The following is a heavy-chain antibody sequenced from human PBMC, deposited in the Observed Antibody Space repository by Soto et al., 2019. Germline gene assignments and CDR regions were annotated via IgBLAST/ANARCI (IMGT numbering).Heavy chain of an antibody. V-gene: IGHV1-2*04. CDR3: AFGLSSSGFDY. Sequence: QVQLGQSGAEVQKPGASVKVSCKASGYTFTGYYLHWVRQAPGQGLEWMGWINPNSGGTSYSQKFQDWVTMTRDTSISTAYMELSRLTSDDTAVYYCAFGLSSSGFDYWGQGTLVTVSS. D-gene: IGHD6-19*01. CDR2: INPNSGGT. CDR1: GYTFTGYY. J-gene: IGHJ4*02.